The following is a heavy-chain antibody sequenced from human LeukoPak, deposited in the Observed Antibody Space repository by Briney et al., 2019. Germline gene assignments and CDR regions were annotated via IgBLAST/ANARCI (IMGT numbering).Heavy chain of an antibody. CDR2: ISSSGATK. CDR1: GFSFSSYE. Sequence: QTGGSLRLSCAASGFSFSSYEMNWVRQAPGKGLEWVSYISSSGATKYYADFMKGRFTISRDNAKNSLYLQMSSLRAEDTAVYYCARADGSGWHRGVFDSWGQGTLVTVSS. J-gene: IGHJ4*02. D-gene: IGHD6-19*01. CDR3: ARADGSGWHRGVFDS. V-gene: IGHV3-48*03.